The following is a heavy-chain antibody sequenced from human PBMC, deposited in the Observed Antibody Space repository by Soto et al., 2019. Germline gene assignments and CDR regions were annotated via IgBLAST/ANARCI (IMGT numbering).Heavy chain of an antibody. CDR1: GFTFSSYA. CDR3: AREALDGIVVVGTPEY. V-gene: IGHV3-30-3*01. CDR2: ISYDGSKK. Sequence: QVQLVESGGGVVQPGRSLRLSCAASGFTFSSYAMHWVRQAPGKGLEWVAVISYDGSKKYYADSVKGRFTISRDNSKNTLYLQMNSLRAEDTAVYYCAREALDGIVVVGTPEYWGQGTLVTVSS. D-gene: IGHD3-22*01. J-gene: IGHJ4*02.